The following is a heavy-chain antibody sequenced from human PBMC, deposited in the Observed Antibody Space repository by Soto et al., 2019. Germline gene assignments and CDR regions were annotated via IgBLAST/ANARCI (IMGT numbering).Heavy chain of an antibody. D-gene: IGHD3-9*01. CDR1: GFTFSSYG. CDR3: AKDMYYDILTGYSPKDY. Sequence: GGSLRLSCAASGFTFSSYGMHWVRQAPGKGLEWVAVISYDGSNKYYADSVKGRLTISRDNSKNTLYLQMNSLRAEDTAVYYCAKDMYYDILTGYSPKDYWGQGTLVTVSS. CDR2: ISYDGSNK. J-gene: IGHJ4*02. V-gene: IGHV3-30*18.